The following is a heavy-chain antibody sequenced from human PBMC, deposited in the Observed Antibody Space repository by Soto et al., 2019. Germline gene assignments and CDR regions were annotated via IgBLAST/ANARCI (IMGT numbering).Heavy chain of an antibody. V-gene: IGHV1-8*01. CDR2: MNPISVNT. D-gene: IGHD3-3*01. Sequence: ASVKVSCKASGYTFTSYDINWVRQATGQGLEWMGWMNPISVNTGYAQKFQGRVTMTRNTSISTAYMELSSLRSEDTAVYYCAGRDFWSGYFDCWGQGTLVTVSS. CDR3: AGRDFWSGYFDC. CDR1: GYTFTSYD. J-gene: IGHJ4*02.